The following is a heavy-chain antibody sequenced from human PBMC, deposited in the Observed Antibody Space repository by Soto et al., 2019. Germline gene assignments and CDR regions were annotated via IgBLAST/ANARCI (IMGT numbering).Heavy chain of an antibody. V-gene: IGHV3-23*01. CDR1: GFTFSSYA. J-gene: IGHJ4*02. CDR2: ISGSGGST. D-gene: IGHD5-12*01. Sequence: EVQLLESGGGLVQPGGSLRLSCAASGFTFSSYAMRWVRQAPGKGLEWVSAISGSGGSTYYADSVKGRFTISRDNAKNSLYLQMNSLRAEDTAVYYCARGQWLRSRYYFDYWGQGTLVTVSS. CDR3: ARGQWLRSRYYFDY.